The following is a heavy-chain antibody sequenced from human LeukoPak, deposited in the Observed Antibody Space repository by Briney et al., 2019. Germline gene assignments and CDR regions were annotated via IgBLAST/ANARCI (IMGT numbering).Heavy chain of an antibody. Sequence: ASVKVSCKASGGTFSSYAISWVRQAPGQGLEWMGGIIPIFGTANYARKFQGRVTITADESTSTAYMELRCLRSDDTAVYYCAREYYYDSSGYQPYNWFDPWGQGTLVTVSS. CDR3: AREYYYDSSGYQPYNWFDP. CDR2: IIPIFGTA. CDR1: GGTFSSYA. D-gene: IGHD3-22*01. V-gene: IGHV1-69*13. J-gene: IGHJ5*02.